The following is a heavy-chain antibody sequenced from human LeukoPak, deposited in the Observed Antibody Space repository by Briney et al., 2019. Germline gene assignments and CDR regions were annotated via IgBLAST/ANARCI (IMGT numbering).Heavy chain of an antibody. Sequence: GGSLRLSRAVSGITFSRFWMSWVRQAPGKGLEWVANIKGDGSEKNYVDSVRGRFTISRDNAKNSVFLQMSSLRAEDTAVYYCRIGHYGSNWGQGTLVTVSS. CDR1: GITFSRFW. V-gene: IGHV3-7*01. CDR3: RIGHYGSN. J-gene: IGHJ4*02. CDR2: IKGDGSEK. D-gene: IGHD2/OR15-2a*01.